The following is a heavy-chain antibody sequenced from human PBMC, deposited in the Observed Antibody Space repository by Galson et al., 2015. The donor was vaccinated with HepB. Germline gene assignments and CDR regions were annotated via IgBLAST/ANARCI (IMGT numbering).Heavy chain of an antibody. CDR2: INAGNGNT. Sequence: SVKVSCKASGYTFTSYAMHWVRQAPGQRLEWMGWINAGNGNTKYSQKFQGGVTITRDTSASTAYMELSSLRSEDTAVYYCARDGAGITGTTSSYYYYGMDVWGQGTTVTVSS. CDR1: GYTFTSYA. CDR3: ARDGAGITGTTSSYYYYGMDV. V-gene: IGHV1-3*01. J-gene: IGHJ6*02. D-gene: IGHD1-7*01.